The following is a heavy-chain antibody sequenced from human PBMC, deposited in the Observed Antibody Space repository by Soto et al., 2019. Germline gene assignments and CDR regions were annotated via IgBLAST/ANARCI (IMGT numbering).Heavy chain of an antibody. D-gene: IGHD1-1*01. CDR3: ARVSPLTTLGPGDYYHAMDV. CDR2: IHSSGST. CDR1: GGSISSQY. J-gene: IGHJ6*02. V-gene: IGHV4-59*11. Sequence: SETLSLTCSVSGGSISSQYWSWIRQPPGQGLDWIGYIHSSGSTNHNPSLKSRVTMSLDTSTNQFSLKVISVTDADTAVYYCARVSPLTTLGPGDYYHAMDVWGQGTTVTVSS.